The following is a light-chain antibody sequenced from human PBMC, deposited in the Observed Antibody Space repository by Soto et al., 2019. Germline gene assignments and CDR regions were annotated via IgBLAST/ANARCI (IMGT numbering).Light chain of an antibody. Sequence: EIVLTQSPGTLSLSPGERATLSCRASQRVSSGYLGWYQQRPGQAPRLLLYGASNRAAGIPDRFSGRGSETDFTLTISRLEPEDFAVYYCQQFSSYPLTFGGGTKVDIK. J-gene: IGKJ4*01. CDR2: GAS. CDR3: QQFSSYPLT. V-gene: IGKV3-20*01. CDR1: QRVSSGY.